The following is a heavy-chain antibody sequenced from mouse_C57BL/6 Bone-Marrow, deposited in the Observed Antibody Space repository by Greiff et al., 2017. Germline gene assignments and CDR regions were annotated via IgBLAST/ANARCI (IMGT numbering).Heavy chain of an antibody. Sequence: QVQLQQPGAELVKPGASVKLSCKASGYTFTSYWMHWVKQRPGRGLEWIGRIDPNSGGTKYNEKFKSKATLTVDKPSSTAYMQLSSLTSEDSAVYDCARDGVITTVVATNFDDWGKGTTVTVSS. CDR2: IDPNSGGT. CDR3: ARDGVITTVVATNFDD. CDR1: GYTFTSYW. V-gene: IGHV1-72*01. D-gene: IGHD1-1*01. J-gene: IGHJ1*03.